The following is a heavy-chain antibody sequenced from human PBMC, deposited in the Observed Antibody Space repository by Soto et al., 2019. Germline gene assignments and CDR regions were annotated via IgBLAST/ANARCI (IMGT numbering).Heavy chain of an antibody. CDR2: ISVSGDNI. D-gene: IGHD3-16*01. CDR1: GFSFNSYN. J-gene: IGHJ4*02. V-gene: IGHV3-21*01. Sequence: PGGSLRLSCSASGFSFNSYNMNWVRRAPGRGLEWVASISVSGDNIYYADPVKGRFTISRDNSKRSVFLNLSSLRVEDTAVYYCARDLGVLKSLFGYWGQGTLVTVSS. CDR3: ARDLGVLKSLFGY.